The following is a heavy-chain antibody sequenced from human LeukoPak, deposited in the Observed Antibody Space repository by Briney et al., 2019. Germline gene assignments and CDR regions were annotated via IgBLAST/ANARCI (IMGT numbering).Heavy chain of an antibody. CDR1: GYTFTGYY. J-gene: IGHJ6*03. V-gene: IGHV1-2*04. CDR2: INPNSGGT. CDR3: ARGPSGYDRGGYYYYYMDV. Sequence: ASVKVSCKASGYTFTGYYMHWVRQAPGQGLEWMGWINPNSGGTNYAQKFQGWVTMTRDTSISTAYMELSRLRSDDTAVYYCARGPSGYDRGGYYYYYMDVWGKGTTVTVSS. D-gene: IGHD5-12*01.